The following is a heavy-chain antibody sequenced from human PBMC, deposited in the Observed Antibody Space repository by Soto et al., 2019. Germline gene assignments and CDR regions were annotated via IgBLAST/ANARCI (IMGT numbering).Heavy chain of an antibody. CDR3: AKTYYYDSSGYPYDAFDI. V-gene: IGHV3-23*01. D-gene: IGHD3-22*01. CDR1: GFTFSSYA. Sequence: LRLSCAAPGFTFSSYAMSWVRQAPGKGLEWVSAISGSGGSTYYADSVKGRFTISRDNSKNTLYLQMNSLRAEDTAVYYCAKTYYYDSSGYPYDAFDIWGQGTMVTVSS. J-gene: IGHJ3*02. CDR2: ISGSGGST.